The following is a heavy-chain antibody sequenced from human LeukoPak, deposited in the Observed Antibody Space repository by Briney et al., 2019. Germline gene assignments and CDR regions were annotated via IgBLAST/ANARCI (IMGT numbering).Heavy chain of an antibody. CDR1: GGSISSGDYY. D-gene: IGHD6-13*01. J-gene: IGHJ6*02. Sequence: SETLFLTCTVSGGSISSGDYYWSWIRQPPGKGLEWIGYIYYSGSTYYNPSLKSRVTISVDTSKNQFSLKLSSVTAADTAVYYCARDHSIAAATGYYYYYYGMDVWGQGTTVTVSS. CDR3: ARDHSIAAATGYYYYYYGMDV. V-gene: IGHV4-30-4*01. CDR2: IYYSGST.